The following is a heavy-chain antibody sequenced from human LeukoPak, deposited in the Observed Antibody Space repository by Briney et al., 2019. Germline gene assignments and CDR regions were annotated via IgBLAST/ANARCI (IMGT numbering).Heavy chain of an antibody. J-gene: IGHJ4*02. V-gene: IGHV3-30-3*01. CDR3: ARGRSTIVNSNFDY. CDR2: ISYGGSKK. CDR1: GLTFSSYA. Sequence: GGSLRLSCAASGLTFSSYAMHWVRQAPGKGLEWVAVISYGGSKKYYADSVKGRFTISRDNSKNTVCLEMNSLRVEDTAVFYCARGRSTIVNSNFDYWGQGTLVTVSS. D-gene: IGHD2/OR15-2a*01.